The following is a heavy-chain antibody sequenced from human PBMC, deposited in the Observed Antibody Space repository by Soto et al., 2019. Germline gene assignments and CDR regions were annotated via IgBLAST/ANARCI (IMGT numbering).Heavy chain of an antibody. CDR3: ARGWSGYYDSSGYYPDY. CDR1: GYTFTSYG. V-gene: IGHV1-18*01. CDR2: ISAYNGNT. D-gene: IGHD3-22*01. J-gene: IGHJ4*02. Sequence: ASVKVSGKASGYTFTSYGISWVRQAPGQGLEWMGWISAYNGNTNYAQKLQGRVTMTTDTSTSTAYMELRSLRSDDTAVYYCARGWSGYYDSSGYYPDYWGQGTLVTVSS.